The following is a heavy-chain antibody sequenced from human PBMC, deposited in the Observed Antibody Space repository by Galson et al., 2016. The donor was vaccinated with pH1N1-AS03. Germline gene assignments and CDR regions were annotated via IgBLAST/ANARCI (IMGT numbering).Heavy chain of an antibody. D-gene: IGHD3-10*01. Sequence: CAGAGSTFSSHDMYWVRQPPGKGLEWVSASGTAGDTYYAGSVKGRFTISRENAKNSLYLQMNSLRAGDTAVYYCARGKEGYFYGIDVWGQGTTVTVSS. J-gene: IGHJ6*02. V-gene: IGHV3-13*01. CDR2: SGTAGDT. CDR1: GSTFSSHD. CDR3: ARGKEGYFYGIDV.